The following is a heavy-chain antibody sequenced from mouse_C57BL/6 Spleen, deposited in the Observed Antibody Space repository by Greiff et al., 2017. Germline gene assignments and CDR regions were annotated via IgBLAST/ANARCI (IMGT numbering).Heavy chain of an antibody. V-gene: IGHV5-6*01. J-gene: IGHJ1*03. CDR3: ARPGYCSSYWYFYV. Sequence: EVHLVESGGDLVKPGGSLKLSCAASGFTFSSYGMSWVRQTPDKRLEWVATISSGGSYTYYPDSVKGRYTISRDNAKNTLYLQMSSLKSEDTAMYYCARPGYCSSYWYFYVWGTGTTVTVSS. D-gene: IGHD1-1*01. CDR2: ISSGGSYT. CDR1: GFTFSSYG.